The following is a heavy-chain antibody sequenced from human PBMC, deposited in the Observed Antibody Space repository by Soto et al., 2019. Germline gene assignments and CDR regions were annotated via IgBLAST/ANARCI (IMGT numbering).Heavy chain of an antibody. CDR3: ARIQRTYMVRGVSFYYYGMDV. D-gene: IGHD3-10*01. Sequence: SGPTLVNPTETLTLTCTVSGFSLSNARMGVSWIRQPPGKALEWLAHIFSNDEKSYSTSLKSRLTISKDTSKSQVVLTMTNMDPVDTATYYCARIQRTYMVRGVSFYYYGMDVWGQGTTVTVSS. CDR1: GFSLSNARMG. CDR2: IFSNDEK. V-gene: IGHV2-26*01. J-gene: IGHJ6*02.